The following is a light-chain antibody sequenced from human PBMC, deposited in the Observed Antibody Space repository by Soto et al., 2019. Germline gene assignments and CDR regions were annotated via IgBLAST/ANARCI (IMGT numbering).Light chain of an antibody. CDR1: RRVSSGY. Sequence: EIVLTESPGTLSLSLGERATLSCRASRRVSSGYLAWYQQKGGQARRVLIYGASSRATGIPDRFSGSGSETDFTLTTTPLEPQDFAVYFSQKNGSSPPFTYGQGTKVDI. CDR3: QKNGSSPPFT. J-gene: IGKJ3*01. CDR2: GAS. V-gene: IGKV3-20*01.